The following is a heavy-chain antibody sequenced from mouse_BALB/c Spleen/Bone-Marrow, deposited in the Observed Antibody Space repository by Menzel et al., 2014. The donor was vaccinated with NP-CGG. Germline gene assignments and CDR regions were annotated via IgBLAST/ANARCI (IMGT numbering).Heavy chain of an antibody. Sequence: EVQLVESGGGLVQPGGSLRLSCATSGFTFTDYYMSWVRPPPGKALEWLGFIRNKANGYTTEYSASVKGRFTISRDNSQSILYLQMNTLRAEDSATYYCARNYDGAMDYWGQGTSVTVSS. J-gene: IGHJ4*01. V-gene: IGHV7-3*02. CDR3: ARNYDGAMDY. CDR2: IRNKANGYTT. D-gene: IGHD2-12*01. CDR1: GFTFTDYY.